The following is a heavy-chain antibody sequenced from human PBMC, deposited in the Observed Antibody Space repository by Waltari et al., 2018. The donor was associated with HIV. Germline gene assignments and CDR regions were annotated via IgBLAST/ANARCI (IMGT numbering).Heavy chain of an antibody. CDR3: VRDDPGYEPIDY. CDR2: ISRDNRES. CDR1: GFPFTKYT. Sequence: VRLMESGGGLFEPGGSLTIPCAASGFPFTKYTMNWIRHIPGKGLEWLASISRDNRESYFIDSIKGRFTISRDNAANSVFLHMDRLRVDDTARYFCVRDDPGYEPIDYWGRGTLVTVSS. D-gene: IGHD2-2*01. J-gene: IGHJ4*02. V-gene: IGHV3-21*02.